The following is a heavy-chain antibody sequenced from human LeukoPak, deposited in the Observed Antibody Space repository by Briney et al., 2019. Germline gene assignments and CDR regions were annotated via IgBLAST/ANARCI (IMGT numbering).Heavy chain of an antibody. CDR3: ARVAGITIFGVVKGYMDV. CDR1: GGTFSSYA. CDR2: IIPIFGTA. J-gene: IGHJ6*03. Sequence: ASVKVSCKASGGTFSSYAISWVRQAPGQGLEWMGGIIPIFGTANYAQKFQGRVTITTDESTSTAYIELSSLRSEDTAVYYCARVAGITIFGVVKGYMDVWGKGTTVTVSS. D-gene: IGHD3-3*01. V-gene: IGHV1-69*05.